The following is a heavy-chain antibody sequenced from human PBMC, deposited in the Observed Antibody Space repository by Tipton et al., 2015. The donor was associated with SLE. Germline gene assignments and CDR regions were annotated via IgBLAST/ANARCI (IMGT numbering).Heavy chain of an antibody. D-gene: IGHD3-10*01. V-gene: IGHV4-59*01. J-gene: IGHJ6*03. Sequence: LRLSCSVSGGSISTYYWNWIRQPPGKGLEWIGYIYYSGSTNYNPSLRSRVTMSLDMSKNQFSLKLSSVTAADTAVYYCAGYYNYMDVWGKGTTVTVSS. CDR1: GGSISTYY. CDR2: IYYSGST. CDR3: AGYYNYMDV.